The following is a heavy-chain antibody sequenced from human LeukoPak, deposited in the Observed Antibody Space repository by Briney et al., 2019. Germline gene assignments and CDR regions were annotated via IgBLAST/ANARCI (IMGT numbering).Heavy chain of an antibody. J-gene: IGHJ4*02. V-gene: IGHV4-4*07. CDR2: IYTSGST. D-gene: IGHD4-17*01. CDR3: ARHSSTTTVTPYCFDY. CDR1: GGSISSYY. Sequence: SETLSLTCTVSGGSISSYYWSWIRQPAGKGLEWIGRIYTSGSTNYNPSLKSRVTMSVDTSKNQFSLKLSSVTAADTAMYYCARHSSTTTVTPYCFDYWGQGTLVTVSS.